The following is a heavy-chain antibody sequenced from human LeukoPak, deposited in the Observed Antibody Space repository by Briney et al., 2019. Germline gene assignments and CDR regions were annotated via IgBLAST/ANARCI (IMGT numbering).Heavy chain of an antibody. CDR1: GFTFSSYA. CDR3: ARDGGGSLSQTFDY. D-gene: IGHD1-26*01. J-gene: IGHJ4*02. Sequence: GGSLRLSCAASGFTFSSYAMHWVRQAPGKGLEYVSAISSNGGSTYYANSVKGRFTISRDNSKNTLYLQMGSLRAEDMAVYYCARDGGGSLSQTFDYWGQGTLVTVSS. V-gene: IGHV3-64*01. CDR2: ISSNGGST.